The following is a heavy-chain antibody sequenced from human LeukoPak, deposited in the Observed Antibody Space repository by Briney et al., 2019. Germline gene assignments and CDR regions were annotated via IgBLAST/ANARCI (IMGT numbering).Heavy chain of an antibody. CDR1: GGSFSGYY. D-gene: IGHD3-22*01. CDR3: ARAGVSSGYWSL. CDR2: INHSGST. J-gene: IGHJ4*02. V-gene: IGHV4-34*01. Sequence: SETLSLTCAVYGGSFSGYYWSWIRQPPGKGLEWIGEINHSGSTNYNPSLKSRVTISVDTSKNQFSLKLTSLTAADTAVYYCARAGVSSGYWSLWGQGTLVTVSS.